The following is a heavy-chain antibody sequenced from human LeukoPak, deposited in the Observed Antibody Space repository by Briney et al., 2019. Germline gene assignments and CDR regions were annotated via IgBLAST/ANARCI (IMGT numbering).Heavy chain of an antibody. Sequence: PSETLSLTCAVYGGSFSGYYWSWIRQPPGKGLGWIGEINHSGSTNYNPSLKSRVTISVDTSKNQFSLKLSSVTAADTAVYCCARGTDYVWGSYRAQPPFDYWGQGTLVTVSS. J-gene: IGHJ4*02. V-gene: IGHV4-34*01. D-gene: IGHD3-16*02. CDR3: ARGTDYVWGSYRAQPPFDY. CDR2: INHSGST. CDR1: GGSFSGYY.